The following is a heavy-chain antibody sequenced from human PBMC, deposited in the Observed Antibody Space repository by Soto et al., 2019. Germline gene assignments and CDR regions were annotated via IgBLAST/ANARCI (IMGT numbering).Heavy chain of an antibody. Sequence: GGSLRLSXAASGFTFSSYAMSWVRQAPGKGPEWVSGISGSGGRTYYADSVKGRFTISRDNSKHTLYLQMSSLRAEDTAVYYCAKADDFWSGYHIYYYYGMDVWGQGTTVTVSS. CDR1: GFTFSSYA. D-gene: IGHD3-3*01. CDR3: AKADDFWSGYHIYYYYGMDV. CDR2: ISGSGGRT. J-gene: IGHJ6*02. V-gene: IGHV3-23*01.